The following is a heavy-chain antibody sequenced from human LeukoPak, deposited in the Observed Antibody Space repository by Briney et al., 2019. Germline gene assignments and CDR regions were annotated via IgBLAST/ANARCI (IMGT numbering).Heavy chain of an antibody. V-gene: IGHV4-39*01. CDR2: IYYSGST. D-gene: IGHD6-19*01. J-gene: IGHJ4*02. Sequence: PSETLSLTCTVSGGSISISSYYWGWIRQPPGNWLEWIGSIYYSGSTYYNPSLKSRVTISVDTSKNQFSLKLSSVTAADTAVYYCARHRRAVAGTNIDYWGQGTLVTVSS. CDR3: ARHRRAVAGTNIDY. CDR1: GGSISISSYY.